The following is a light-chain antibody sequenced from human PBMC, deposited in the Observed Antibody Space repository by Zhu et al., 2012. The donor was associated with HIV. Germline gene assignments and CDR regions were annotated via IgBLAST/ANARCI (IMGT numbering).Light chain of an antibody. J-gene: IGKJ1*01. V-gene: IGKV1-5*03. CDR1: QNVGSW. CDR3: QQYNSYSLT. CDR2: KAS. Sequence: DIQMTQSPSTLSASVGDRVRISCRASQNVGSWLAWYQQKPGQAPKLLISKASSLEDGVPFRFSGGGSGTEFTLTISSLQHDDSATYYCQQYNSYSLTFGQGTKVEIK.